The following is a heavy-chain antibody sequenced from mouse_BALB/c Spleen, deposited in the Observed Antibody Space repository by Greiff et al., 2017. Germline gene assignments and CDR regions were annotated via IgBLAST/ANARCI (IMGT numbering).Heavy chain of an antibody. CDR2: IYPSDSYT. J-gene: IGHJ3*01. CDR1: GYTFTSYW. V-gene: IGHV1-69*02. CDR3: TREGDYYGSSLPFAY. Sequence: QVQLQQPGAELVRPGASVKLSCKASGYTFTSYWINWVKQRPGQGLEWIGNIYPSDSYTNYNQKFKDKATLTVDKSSSTAYMQLSSPTSEDSAVYYCTREGDYYGSSLPFAYWGQGTLVTVSA. D-gene: IGHD1-1*01.